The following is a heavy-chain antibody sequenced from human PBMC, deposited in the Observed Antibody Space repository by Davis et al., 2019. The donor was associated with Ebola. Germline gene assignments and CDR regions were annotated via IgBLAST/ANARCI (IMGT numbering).Heavy chain of an antibody. J-gene: IGHJ6*02. CDR3: ASAGVSPYYYYGMDV. Sequence: AASVKVSCKASGYTFTSYYMHWVRQAPGQGLEWMGIINPSGGSTSYAQKFQGRVTITRDRSMSTAYMELSSLRSEDTAMYYCASAGVSPYYYYGMDVWGQGTTVTVSS. V-gene: IGHV1-46*01. CDR2: INPSGGST. D-gene: IGHD6-6*01. CDR1: GYTFTSYY.